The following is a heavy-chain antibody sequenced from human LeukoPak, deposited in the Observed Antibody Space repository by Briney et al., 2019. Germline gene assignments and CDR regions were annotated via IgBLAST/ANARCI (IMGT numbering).Heavy chain of an antibody. J-gene: IGHJ5*02. D-gene: IGHD3-10*01. CDR1: GYFISSGYY. CDR2: IYHSGST. V-gene: IGHV4-38-2*01. Sequence: PSETLSLTCAVSGYFISSGYYWGWIRHPPGKGLEGIGIIYHSGSTYYNPSFKGPFTISVDTCKHPFSLKLSSVNAADKAVYYCARSGSFGWFDPWGQGTLVTVSS. CDR3: ARSGSFGWFDP.